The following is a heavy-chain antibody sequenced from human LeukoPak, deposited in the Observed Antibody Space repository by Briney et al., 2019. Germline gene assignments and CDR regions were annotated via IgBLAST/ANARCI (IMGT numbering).Heavy chain of an antibody. Sequence: PSETLSLTCTVSGGSISSYYWSWIRQPPGKGLEWIGYIYYSGSTNYNPSLKSRVTISVDTSKNQFSLKLSSVTAADTAVYYCARGSSSWYSYYYYYGMDVWGQGTTVTVSS. CDR2: IYYSGST. D-gene: IGHD6-13*01. CDR1: GGSISSYY. CDR3: ARGSSSWYSYYYYYGMDV. V-gene: IGHV4-59*01. J-gene: IGHJ6*02.